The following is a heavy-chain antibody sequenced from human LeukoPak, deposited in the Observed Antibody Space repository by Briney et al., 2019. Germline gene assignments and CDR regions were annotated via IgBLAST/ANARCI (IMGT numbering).Heavy chain of an antibody. CDR1: GYTFTTHG. Sequence: ASVKVSCKASGYTFTTHGISWVRQAPGQGLEWMGWISAYNGDTNYAQKFQGRVTMTTDTSTSTAYMELRSLRSDDTAVYYCARDQVGDILTGYLGAAFDFWGQGSLVTVSS. V-gene: IGHV1-18*01. J-gene: IGHJ4*02. CDR3: ARDQVGDILTGYLGAAFDF. D-gene: IGHD3-9*01. CDR2: ISAYNGDT.